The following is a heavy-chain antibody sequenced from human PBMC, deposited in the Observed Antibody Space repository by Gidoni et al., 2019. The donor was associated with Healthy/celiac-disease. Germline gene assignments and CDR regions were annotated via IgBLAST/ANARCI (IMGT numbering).Heavy chain of an antibody. Sequence: QVQLVASGGGVVKRGRSLRLSCAASGFPFSSYGMHWFRQAPGKGLERGAVIWYDGSNKDYADSVKGLFTIARDNSKNTLNLQMNSLRAENTAVYYCARGRRRWRQARGDAFDIWGQGTMVTVSS. CDR1: GFPFSSYG. D-gene: IGHD3-10*01. CDR3: ARGRRRWRQARGDAFDI. CDR2: IWYDGSNK. V-gene: IGHV3-33*01. J-gene: IGHJ3*02.